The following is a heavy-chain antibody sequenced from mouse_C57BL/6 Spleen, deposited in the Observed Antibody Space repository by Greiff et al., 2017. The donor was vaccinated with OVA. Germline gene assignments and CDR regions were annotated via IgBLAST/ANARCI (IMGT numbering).Heavy chain of an antibody. Sequence: VQRVESGPGLVQPSQSLSITCTVSGFSLTSYGVHWVRQSPGKGLEWLGVIWSGGSTDYNAAFISRLSISKDNSKSQVFFKMNSLQADDTAIYYCARYGNLGYYYAMDYWGQGTSVTVSS. D-gene: IGHD2-1*01. CDR1: GFSLTSYG. J-gene: IGHJ4*01. V-gene: IGHV2-2*01. CDR2: IWSGGST. CDR3: ARYGNLGYYYAMDY.